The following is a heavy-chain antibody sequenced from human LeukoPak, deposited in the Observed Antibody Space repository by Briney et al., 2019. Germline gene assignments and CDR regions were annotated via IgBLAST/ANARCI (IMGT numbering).Heavy chain of an antibody. CDR1: GASISSSSYY. D-gene: IGHD3-22*01. J-gene: IGHJ3*02. CDR3: AREITMIVVVTSDAFDI. V-gene: IGHV4-39*07. Sequence: SETLSLTCTVSGASISSSSYYWGWIRQPPVKGLEWIGSISYSGSTYYNPSLKSRVTISVDTSKNQFSLKLSSVTAADTAVYYCAREITMIVVVTSDAFDIWGQGTMVTVSS. CDR2: ISYSGST.